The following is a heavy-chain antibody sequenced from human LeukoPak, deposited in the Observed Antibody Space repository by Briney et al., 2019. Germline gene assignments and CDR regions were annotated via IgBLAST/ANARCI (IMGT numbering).Heavy chain of an antibody. CDR2: INHSGST. CDR3: ARGFIGGIAAAGTGYY. D-gene: IGHD6-13*01. CDR1: GGSFSGCY. J-gene: IGHJ4*02. V-gene: IGHV4-34*01. Sequence: SETLSLTCAVYGGSFSGCYWSWIRQRPGKGLEWIGEINHSGSTNYNPSLKSRVTISVDTSKNQFSLKLSSVTAADTAVYYCARGFIGGIAAAGTGYYWGQGTLVTVSS.